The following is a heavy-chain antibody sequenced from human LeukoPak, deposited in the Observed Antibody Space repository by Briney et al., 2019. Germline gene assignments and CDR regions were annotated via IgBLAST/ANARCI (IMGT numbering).Heavy chain of an antibody. CDR1: GFTFSSYW. V-gene: IGHV3-48*02. J-gene: IGHJ4*02. D-gene: IGHD1-26*01. CDR2: ISSSSGSI. CDR3: ARDRGGSGSYSDY. Sequence: GGSLRLSCAASGFTFSSYWMSWVRQAPGKGLEWISYISSSSGSIYYADSVKGRFTISRDNAKNSLYLQMNSLRDEDTAVYYCARDRGGSGSYSDYWGQGTLVTVSS.